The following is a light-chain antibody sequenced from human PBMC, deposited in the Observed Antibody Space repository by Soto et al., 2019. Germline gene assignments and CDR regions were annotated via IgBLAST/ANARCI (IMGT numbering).Light chain of an antibody. CDR3: QSYASSLCGPV. J-gene: IGLJ1*01. Sequence: QSVLTQPPSVSGAPGQRVTISCTGSSSNIGAGYDVHWYQQLPGTAPKLLIYGNSNRPSGVPDRFSGSKSGTPASLAIPGLQAEDGADYYCQSYASSLCGPVFGTGTKLPVL. CDR2: GNS. V-gene: IGLV1-40*01. CDR1: SSNIGAGYD.